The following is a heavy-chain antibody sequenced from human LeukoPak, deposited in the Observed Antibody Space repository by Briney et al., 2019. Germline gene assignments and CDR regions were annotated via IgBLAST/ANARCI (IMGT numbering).Heavy chain of an antibody. V-gene: IGHV4-59*08. J-gene: IGHJ4*02. CDR2: IYYSGST. D-gene: IGHD6-13*01. CDR1: GGSISSYY. CDR3: ARGPGIAAAGTSPLDY. Sequence: SETLSLTCTVSGGSISSYYWSWIRQPPGKGLEWIGYIYYSGSTNYNPSLKSRVTISVDTSKNQFSLKLSSVTAADTAVYYCARGPGIAAAGTSPLDYWGQGTLVTVSS.